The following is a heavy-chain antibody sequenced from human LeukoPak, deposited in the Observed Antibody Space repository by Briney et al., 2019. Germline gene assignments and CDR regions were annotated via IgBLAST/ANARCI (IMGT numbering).Heavy chain of an antibody. CDR2: INHSGST. CDR3: ARGVGAKSYYYYYGMDV. V-gene: IGHV4-34*01. D-gene: IGHD1-26*01. Sequence: SETLSLTCSLYGGAFSGYYWSWIRQPPRKGLEWIGEINHSGSTNYNPSLKSRVTISVDTSKNQFSLKLSSVTAADTAVYYCARGVGAKSYYYYYGMDVWGQGTTVTVSS. CDR1: GGAFSGYY. J-gene: IGHJ6*02.